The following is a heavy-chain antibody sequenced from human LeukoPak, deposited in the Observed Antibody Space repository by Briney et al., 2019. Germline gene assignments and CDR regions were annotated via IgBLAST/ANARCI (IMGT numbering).Heavy chain of an antibody. CDR2: IFYSGST. Sequence: SETLSLTCTVSGGSISSSTYYWGWICQPPGKGLEWIGNIFYSGSTYYHPSLKSRVTISVDTSKNQFSLKLSSVTAADTAVYYCARLGPGYSSTWSNDAFAIWGRGTVVTVSS. CDR1: GGSISSSTYY. J-gene: IGHJ3*02. D-gene: IGHD6-13*01. CDR3: ARLGPGYSSTWSNDAFAI. V-gene: IGHV4-39*01.